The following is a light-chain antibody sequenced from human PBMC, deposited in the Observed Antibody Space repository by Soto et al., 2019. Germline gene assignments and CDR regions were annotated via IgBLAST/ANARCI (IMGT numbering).Light chain of an antibody. Sequence: QSVLTQPPSASGTPGQRVTISCSGSSSNIGTYTVNWYQQLPGTAPKLLIYSNNQRPSGVPDRFSGSKSGTSASLAISGLQSEDEADYYCSSYTSSSTYVFGTGTKVTVL. CDR2: SNN. V-gene: IGLV1-44*01. J-gene: IGLJ1*01. CDR3: SSYTSSSTYV. CDR1: SSNIGTYT.